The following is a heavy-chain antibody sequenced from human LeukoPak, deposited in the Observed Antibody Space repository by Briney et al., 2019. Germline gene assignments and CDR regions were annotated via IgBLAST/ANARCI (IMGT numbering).Heavy chain of an antibody. CDR2: VNLQGST. Sequence: SGTLSLTCGVSGGSITNTNYWTWVRQPPGRGLEWIGEVNLQGSTNYNPSLMGRVAISVDTSENHISLQLTSVTAADTAVYYCAREGGPYRPLDYSGQGTLVTVSS. V-gene: IGHV4-4*02. CDR1: GGSITNTNY. CDR3: AREGGPYRPLDY. J-gene: IGHJ4*02.